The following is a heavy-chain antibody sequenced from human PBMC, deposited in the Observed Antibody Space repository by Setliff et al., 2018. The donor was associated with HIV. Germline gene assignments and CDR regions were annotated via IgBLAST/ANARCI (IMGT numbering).Heavy chain of an antibody. CDR3: ARGIVTLGGTLNWFDP. CDR1: GVSISAHH. V-gene: IGHV4-59*11. Sequence: PSETLSLTCSVYGVSISAHHWSWIRQSPGKGLEWIGSISDSGTTNYNPSLKSRVTMSSDTSKNQFSLKLSSVTAADTAVYYCARGIVTLGGTLNWFDPWGQGTLVTVSS. D-gene: IGHD2-21*02. J-gene: IGHJ5*02. CDR2: ISDSGTT.